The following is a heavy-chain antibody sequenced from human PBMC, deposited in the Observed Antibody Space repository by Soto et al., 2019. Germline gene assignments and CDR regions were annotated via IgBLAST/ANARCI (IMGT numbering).Heavy chain of an antibody. J-gene: IGHJ6*03. V-gene: IGHV2-5*02. CDR1: GFSLSTSGVG. CDR2: IYWDDDK. D-gene: IGHD3-16*01. Sequence: QITLKESGPTLVKPTQPLTLTCTFSGFSLSTSGVGVGWIRQPPGKALEWLALIYWDDDKRYSPSLKSRLTITKDTSKNQVVLTMNNMDPVDTATYYCAHSNKGGYYYYYYMDVWGKGTTVTVSS. CDR3: AHSNKGGYYYYYYMDV.